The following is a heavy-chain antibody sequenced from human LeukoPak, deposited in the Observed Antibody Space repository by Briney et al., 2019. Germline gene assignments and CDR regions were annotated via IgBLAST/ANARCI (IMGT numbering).Heavy chain of an antibody. Sequence: GGSLRLSCAASGFTFSSSAMSWVRQVPGKGLEWVSGISASGGSTSYADSVRGRFTISRDNSKNTLYVQMNSLRDEDTAVYYCAKDQRGESPHYLDSWGRGPLVPVSS. V-gene: IGHV3-23*01. CDR2: ISASGGST. J-gene: IGHJ4*02. CDR1: GFTFSSSA. CDR3: AKDQRGESPHYLDS. D-gene: IGHD3-16*01.